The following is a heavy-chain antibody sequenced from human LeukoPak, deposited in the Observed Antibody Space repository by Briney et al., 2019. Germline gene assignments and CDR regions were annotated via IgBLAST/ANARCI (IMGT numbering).Heavy chain of an antibody. CDR2: IFHTGDV. CDR3: AMVVASTSIDS. D-gene: IGHD2-15*01. CDR1: GYSINSGYF. V-gene: IGHV4-38-2*02. J-gene: IGHJ4*02. Sequence: SETLSLTCTVSGYSINSGYFWGWVRQPPGKGPEWIGSIFHTGDVYYNPSLRSRVTVSVDTSRNQVSLKVTSVTAADTALYYCAMVVASTSIDSWGQGILVTVSS.